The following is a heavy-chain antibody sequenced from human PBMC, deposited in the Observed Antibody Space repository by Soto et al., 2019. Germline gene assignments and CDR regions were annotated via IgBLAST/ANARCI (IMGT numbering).Heavy chain of an antibody. CDR3: ARISVASRYMDV. CDR2: FYYSGST. V-gene: IGHV4-39*01. CDR1: GGSISRSSYY. J-gene: IGHJ6*03. D-gene: IGHD5-12*01. Sequence: TSETLSVTCTVSGGSISRSSYYWGWIRQSPGKGLEWIGSFYYSGSTYYSPSLRSRVTISGDTSRKQISLRLSSVTAADTAVYYCARISVASRYMDVWGKGTTVTVSS.